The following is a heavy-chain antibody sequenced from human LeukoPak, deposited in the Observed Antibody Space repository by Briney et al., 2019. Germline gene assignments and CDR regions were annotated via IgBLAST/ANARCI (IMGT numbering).Heavy chain of an antibody. CDR2: IYYSGST. Sequence: PSETLSLTCTVSGGSISSYYWSWIRQPPGKGLEWIGYIYYSGSTNYNPSLKSRVTISVDTSKNQFSLKLSSVTAADTAVYYCARHPHGDGYNYDPYAFDIWGQGTMVTVSS. V-gene: IGHV4-59*08. CDR1: GGSISSYY. D-gene: IGHD5-24*01. CDR3: ARHPHGDGYNYDPYAFDI. J-gene: IGHJ3*02.